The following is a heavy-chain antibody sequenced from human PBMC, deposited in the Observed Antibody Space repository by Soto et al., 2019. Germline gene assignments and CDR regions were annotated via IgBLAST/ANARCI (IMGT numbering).Heavy chain of an antibody. CDR2: IWYDGSNK. V-gene: IGHV3-33*01. D-gene: IGHD2-15*01. Sequence: GGSLRLSCAASGFTFSSYGMHWVRQAPGKGLEWVAVIWYDGSNKYYADSVKGRFTISRDNSKNTLYLQMNSLRAEDTAVYYCARDSSKGGGSWPRNPGDYYFDYWGQGTLVTVSS. CDR3: ARDSSKGGGSWPRNPGDYYFDY. CDR1: GFTFSSYG. J-gene: IGHJ4*02.